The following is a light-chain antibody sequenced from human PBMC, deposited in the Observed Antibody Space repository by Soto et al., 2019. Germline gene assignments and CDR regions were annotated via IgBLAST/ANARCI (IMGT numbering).Light chain of an antibody. V-gene: IGLV1-40*01. CDR2: GNS. CDR3: QSYDSILSGSV. CDR1: SSNIGAGYD. Sequence: QPVLTQPPSVSGAPGQRVTISCTGSSSNIGAGYDVHWYQQLPGTAPKLLIYGNSNRPSGVPDRFSGSKSGTSASLAITGLQAEDEADYYCQSYDSILSGSVFGGGTKLT. J-gene: IGLJ2*01.